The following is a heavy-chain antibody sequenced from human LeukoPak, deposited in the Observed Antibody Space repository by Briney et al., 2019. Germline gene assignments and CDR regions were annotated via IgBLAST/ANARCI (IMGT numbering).Heavy chain of an antibody. V-gene: IGHV4-59*08. CDR1: GGSISYYY. CDR3: ARGPYSYDSSGAFDI. D-gene: IGHD3-22*01. J-gene: IGHJ3*02. CDR2: ILNSQST. Sequence: SETLSLTCTVSGGSISYYYWSWIRQPPGKGLEWIGYILNSQSTNYNPSLKSRVTISVDTSKNQFSLKLSSVTAADTAVYFCARGPYSYDSSGAFDIWGQGTMVTVSS.